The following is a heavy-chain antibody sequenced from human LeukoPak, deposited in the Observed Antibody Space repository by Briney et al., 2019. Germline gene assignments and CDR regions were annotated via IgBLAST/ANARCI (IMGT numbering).Heavy chain of an antibody. V-gene: IGHV3-23*01. CDR3: AKAVLGYCSSTSCYHFDY. Sequence: PGRSLRLSCAASGFTFSSYAMSWVRQAPGKGLEWVSAISGSGGSTYYADSVKGRFTIFRDNSKNTLYLQMNSLRAEDTAVYYCAKAVLGYCSSTSCYHFDYWGQGTLVTVSS. D-gene: IGHD2-2*01. J-gene: IGHJ4*02. CDR2: ISGSGGST. CDR1: GFTFSSYA.